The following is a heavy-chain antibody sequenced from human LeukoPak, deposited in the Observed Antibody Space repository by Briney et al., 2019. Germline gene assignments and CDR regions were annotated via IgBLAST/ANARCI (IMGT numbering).Heavy chain of an antibody. V-gene: IGHV3-7*01. D-gene: IGHD6-19*01. Sequence: PGGSLRLSCAASGFTFSTFWMTWVRQAPGKGLEWVANIRQDGAEKYYVDSVKGRFTISRDNAKNPLYLQMNSLRAEDTAVYYCAKVPIPYSSGWYLNYWGQGTLVTVSS. J-gene: IGHJ4*02. CDR2: IRQDGAEK. CDR3: AKVPIPYSSGWYLNY. CDR1: GFTFSTFW.